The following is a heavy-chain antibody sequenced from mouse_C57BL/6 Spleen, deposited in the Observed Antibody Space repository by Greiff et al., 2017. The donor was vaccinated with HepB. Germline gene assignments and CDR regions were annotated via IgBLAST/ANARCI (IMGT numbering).Heavy chain of an antibody. CDR2: IDPSDSYT. CDR3: ARPSLYGSSSFDY. J-gene: IGHJ2*01. Sequence: QVQLKQPGAELVMPGASVKLSCKASGYTFTSYWMHWVKQRPGQGLEWIGEIDPSDSYTNYNQKFKGKSTLTVDKSSSTAYMQLSSLTSEDSAVYYCARPSLYGSSSFDYWGQGTTLTVSS. D-gene: IGHD1-1*01. CDR1: GYTFTSYW. V-gene: IGHV1-69*01.